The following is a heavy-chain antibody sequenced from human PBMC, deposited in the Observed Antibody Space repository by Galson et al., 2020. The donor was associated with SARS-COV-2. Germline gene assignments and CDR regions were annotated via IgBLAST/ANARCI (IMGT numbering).Heavy chain of an antibody. J-gene: IGHJ4*02. D-gene: IGHD6-13*01. CDR3: AKGIAAAVSYYFDW. Sequence: TGGSLRLSCTASGFTFINYAMSWVRQAPGKGLEWVSTLSASGGTTYYVDSVKGRFTISRDNSKNTLYLQMNSLRAEDTTVYNCAKGIAAAVSYYFDWWGQGTLVTVSS. CDR1: GFTFINYA. CDR2: LSASGGTT. V-gene: IGHV3-23*01.